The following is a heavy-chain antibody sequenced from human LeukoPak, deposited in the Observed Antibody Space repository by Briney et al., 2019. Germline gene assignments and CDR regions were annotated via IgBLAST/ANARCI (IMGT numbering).Heavy chain of an antibody. CDR2: INPNSGGT. V-gene: IGHV1-2*02. Sequence: PEASAKVSCKASGYTFTGYYMHWVRQAPGQGLEWMGWINPNSGGTNYAQKFQGRVTMTRDTSISTAYMELSRLRSDDTAVYYCATADHGSGACCYTFHPWGQGTLVTVSS. J-gene: IGHJ1*01. D-gene: IGHD2-15*01. CDR1: GYTFTGYY. CDR3: ATADHGSGACCYTFHP.